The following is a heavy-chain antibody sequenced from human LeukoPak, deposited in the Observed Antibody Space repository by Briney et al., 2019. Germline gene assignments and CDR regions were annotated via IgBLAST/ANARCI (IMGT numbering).Heavy chain of an antibody. J-gene: IGHJ4*02. Sequence: PSETLSLTCTVSGGSISSSSYYWGWIRQPPGKGLEWIGSIYYSGSTYYNPSLKSRVTISVDTSKNQFSLKLSSVTAADTAVYYCAKEEIEVATIDYWGQGTLVTVSS. V-gene: IGHV4-39*01. CDR1: GGSISSSSYY. CDR2: IYYSGST. CDR3: AKEEIEVATIDY. D-gene: IGHD6-19*01.